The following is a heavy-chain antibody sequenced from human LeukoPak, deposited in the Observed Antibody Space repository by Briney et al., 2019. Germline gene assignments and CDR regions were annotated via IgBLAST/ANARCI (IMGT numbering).Heavy chain of an antibody. Sequence: PGGSLRLSCASSGFTFDDYAMHWVRQAPGKGLEWASGISWNSGSIGYADSVKGRFTISRDNAKNSLYLQMNSLRAEDTALYYCAKDYGSGSYYNFDYWGQGTLVTVSS. CDR1: GFTFDDYA. V-gene: IGHV3-9*01. CDR3: AKDYGSGSYYNFDY. J-gene: IGHJ4*02. D-gene: IGHD3-10*01. CDR2: ISWNSGSI.